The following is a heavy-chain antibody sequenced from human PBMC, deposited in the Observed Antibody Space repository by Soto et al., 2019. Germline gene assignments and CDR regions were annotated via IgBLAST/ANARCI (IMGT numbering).Heavy chain of an antibody. D-gene: IGHD3-3*01. CDR2: VIPICGTA. V-gene: IGHV1-69*13. J-gene: IGHJ6*02. CDR1: GGTFRSYA. Sequence: SVKVSCKASGGTFRSYALSWVRQAPGQGPEWMGWVIPICGTANYAQKFQGRVTINSDESTSTAYMELSSLRSEDTDVYYWTSGPYPLGTFGVVIPPSNYYGMDVWGQGTTVTVSS. CDR3: TSGPYPLGTFGVVIPPSNYYGMDV.